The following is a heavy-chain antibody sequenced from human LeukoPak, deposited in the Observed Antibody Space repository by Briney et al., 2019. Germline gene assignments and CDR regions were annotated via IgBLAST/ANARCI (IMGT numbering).Heavy chain of an antibody. CDR3: AKDSPLDYDFWSGYSGMDV. D-gene: IGHD3-3*01. J-gene: IGHJ6*03. CDR1: GFTFGSYA. V-gene: IGHV3-23*01. CDR2: ISGSGGST. Sequence: GGSLRLSCAASGFTFGSYAMSWVRQAPGKGLEWVSAISGSGGSTYYADSVKGRFTISRDNSKNTLYLQMNSLRAEDTAVYCCAKDSPLDYDFWSGYSGMDVWGKGTTVTVSS.